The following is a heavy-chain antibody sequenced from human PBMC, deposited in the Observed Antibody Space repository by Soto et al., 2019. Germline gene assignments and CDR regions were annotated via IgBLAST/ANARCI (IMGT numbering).Heavy chain of an antibody. J-gene: IGHJ3*02. CDR3: ARDTGFRADYYDSSGYYPLDI. V-gene: IGHV1-2*04. CDR1: GYTFTGYY. CDR2: INPNSGGT. Sequence: WASVKVSCKASGYTFTGYYMHWVRQAPGQGLEWMGWINPNSGGTNYAQKFQGWVTMTRDTSISTAYMELSRLRSDDTAVYYCARDTGFRADYYDSSGYYPLDIWGQGTMVTVSS. D-gene: IGHD3-22*01.